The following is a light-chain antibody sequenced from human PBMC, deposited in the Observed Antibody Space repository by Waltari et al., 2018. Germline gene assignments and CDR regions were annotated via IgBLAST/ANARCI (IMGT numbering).Light chain of an antibody. CDR1: QNIVSF. CDR2: AAS. V-gene: IGKV1-39*01. CDR3: QQTYSHPWT. Sequence: DFQMPLSPSSLSASVGATVTITCRASQNIVSFLNWYQQRPGKAPTLLIYAASNLQRGVPSRFSGSRSGAQSNLTINGLQPEDTATYFCQQTYSHPWTFGQGTTVEVK. J-gene: IGKJ1*01.